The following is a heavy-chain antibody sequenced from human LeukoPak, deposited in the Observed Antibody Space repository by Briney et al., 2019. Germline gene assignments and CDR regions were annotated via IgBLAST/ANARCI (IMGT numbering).Heavy chain of an antibody. Sequence: SETLSLSCAVSGGSINSYCWSWIRQPPGKGLEWIAYIYSSGDSNYNPSFKSRVTISVDTSKNQFSLKLTSVAAADTAIYYCARQPSGTAAFDIWGQGTMVIVSS. D-gene: IGHD1/OR15-1a*01. CDR1: GGSINSYC. CDR3: ARQPSGTAAFDI. J-gene: IGHJ3*02. V-gene: IGHV4-59*08. CDR2: IYSSGDS.